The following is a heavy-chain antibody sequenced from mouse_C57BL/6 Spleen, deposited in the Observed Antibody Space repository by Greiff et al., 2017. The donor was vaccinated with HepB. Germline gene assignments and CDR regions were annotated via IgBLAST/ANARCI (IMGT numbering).Heavy chain of an antibody. V-gene: IGHV1-81*01. CDR1: GYTFTSYG. Sequence: VQLQQSGAELARPGASVKLSCKASGYTFTSYGISWVKQRTGQGLEWIGEIYPRSGNTYYNEKFKGKATLTADKSSSTAYMELRSLTSEDSAVYFCARGKGNYPYWYFDVWGTGTTVTVSS. CDR3: ARGKGNYPYWYFDV. J-gene: IGHJ1*03. D-gene: IGHD2-1*01. CDR2: IYPRSGNT.